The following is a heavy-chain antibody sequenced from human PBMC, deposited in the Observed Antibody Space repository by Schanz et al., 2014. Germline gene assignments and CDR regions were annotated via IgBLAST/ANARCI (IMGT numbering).Heavy chain of an antibody. J-gene: IGHJ6*02. CDR1: GFTFSSYA. Sequence: EVQLLESGGGLVQPGGSLRLSCAASGFTFSSYAMSWVRQAPGKGLEWVSALSGSGGSTYYADSVKGRFTISRDNSKNTLYLQMNSLSADDTAVCYCAKGMGYCSGGTCYDYYYYGLDVWGQGTTVTDSS. D-gene: IGHD2-15*01. CDR3: AKGMGYCSGGTCYDYYYYGLDV. CDR2: LSGSGGST. V-gene: IGHV3-23*01.